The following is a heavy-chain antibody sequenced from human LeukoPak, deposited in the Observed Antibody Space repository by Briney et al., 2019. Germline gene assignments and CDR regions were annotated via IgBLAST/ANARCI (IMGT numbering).Heavy chain of an antibody. D-gene: IGHD5-18*01. CDR1: GVSISSLS. V-gene: IGHV4-59*11. CDR3: ARGSDSYGYPYYYYYYMDV. J-gene: IGHJ6*03. CDR2: ISNTGAT. Sequence: PPETLSLTCTVSGVSISSLSWSWIRQPPGGGLESIGSISNTGATNYNPSLKSRVTISVDTSNNEVSLKVTSVNAADTAVYYCARGSDSYGYPYYYYYYMDVWGKGATVTVSS.